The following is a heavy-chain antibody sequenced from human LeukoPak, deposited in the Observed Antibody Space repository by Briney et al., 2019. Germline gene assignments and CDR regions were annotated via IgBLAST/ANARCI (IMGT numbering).Heavy chain of an antibody. J-gene: IGHJ4*02. D-gene: IGHD3-22*01. Sequence: GGSLRLSCAASGFTFCSYGMHWVRQAPGKGLEWVAVISYDGSDKYYADSVKGRFTISRDNSKNTLYLQMNSLRAEDTAVYYCARAYYYDSSGYWYYFDYWGQGTLVTVPS. CDR1: GFTFCSYG. CDR2: ISYDGSDK. CDR3: ARAYYYDSSGYWYYFDY. V-gene: IGHV3-30*03.